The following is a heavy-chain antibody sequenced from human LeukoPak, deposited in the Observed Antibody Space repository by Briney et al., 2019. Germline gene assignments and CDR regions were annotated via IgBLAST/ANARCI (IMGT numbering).Heavy chain of an antibody. V-gene: IGHV4-38-2*02. CDR3: ARHRTSGTTNAFDI. J-gene: IGHJ3*02. D-gene: IGHD1-1*01. CDR1: GYSVSSGYY. CDR2: IYHSGIT. Sequence: PSETLSLTCTVSGYSVSSGYYWGWIRQPPGKGLEWIGSIYHSGITYYNPSLKSRVTISIDTSKNQFSLKLRSVTAADTAVYYCARHRTSGTTNAFDIWGQGTMVTVSS.